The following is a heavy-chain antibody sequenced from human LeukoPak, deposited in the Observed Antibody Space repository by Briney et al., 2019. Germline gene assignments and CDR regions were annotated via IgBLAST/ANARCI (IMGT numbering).Heavy chain of an antibody. V-gene: IGHV3-21*01. CDR3: ARAKGIAVADL. J-gene: IGHJ4*02. CDR1: GFTFSNFQ. CDR2: ISGSSSYI. D-gene: IGHD6-19*01. Sequence: GGSLRLSCAASGFTFSNFQMHWVRQAPGKGLEWVSSISGSSSYIYYVDSVQGRFTISRDNAKNSLYLQLNSLRAEDTALYCCARAKGIAVADLWGQGTLVTVSS.